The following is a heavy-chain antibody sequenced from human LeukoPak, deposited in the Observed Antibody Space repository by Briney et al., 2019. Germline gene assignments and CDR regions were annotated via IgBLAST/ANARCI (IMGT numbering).Heavy chain of an antibody. Sequence: GGSLRLSCAASGFTFSSYSMNWVRQAPGKGLEWVSSISSSSSYIYYADSVKGRFAISRDNAKNSLYLQMDSLRAEDTAVYYCAREYCSSTSCYPWGQGTLVTVFS. D-gene: IGHD2-2*01. CDR3: AREYCSSTSCYP. V-gene: IGHV3-21*01. CDR2: ISSSSSYI. CDR1: GFTFSSYS. J-gene: IGHJ5*02.